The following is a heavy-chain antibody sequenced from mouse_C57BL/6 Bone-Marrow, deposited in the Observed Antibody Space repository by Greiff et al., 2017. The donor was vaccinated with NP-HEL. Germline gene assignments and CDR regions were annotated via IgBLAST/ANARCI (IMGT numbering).Heavy chain of an antibody. Sequence: EVQLQQSGAELVRPGAPVKLSCTASGFNIKDYYMHWVKQRPEQGLEWIGRIDPEDGDTEYAPKFQGKATMTADTSSNTAYLQLSSLTSEDTAVYYCTTFDGYYPYWYYDVWGTGTTVTVSS. V-gene: IGHV14-1*01. CDR3: TTFDGYYPYWYYDV. J-gene: IGHJ1*03. CDR1: GFNIKDYY. CDR2: IDPEDGDT. D-gene: IGHD2-3*01.